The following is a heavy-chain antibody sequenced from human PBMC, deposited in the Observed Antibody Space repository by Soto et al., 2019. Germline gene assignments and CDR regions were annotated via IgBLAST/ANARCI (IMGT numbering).Heavy chain of an antibody. CDR2: IWYDGSNK. J-gene: IGHJ6*02. Sequence: QVQLVESGGGVVQPGRSLRLSCAASGFTFSSYGMHWVRQAPGKGLEWVAVIWYDGSNKYYADSVKGRFTISRDNSKNTLYLQMNSLRAEDTAVYYCARESAYGDYEGYYYYGMDVWGQGTTVTVSS. CDR1: GFTFSSYG. D-gene: IGHD4-17*01. V-gene: IGHV3-33*01. CDR3: ARESAYGDYEGYYYYGMDV.